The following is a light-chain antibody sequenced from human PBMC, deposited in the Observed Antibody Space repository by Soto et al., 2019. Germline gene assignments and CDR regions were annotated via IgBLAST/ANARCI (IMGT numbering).Light chain of an antibody. CDR2: DAS. V-gene: IGKV1D-13*01. CDR3: QQFNNYPLT. J-gene: IGKJ4*01. CDR1: QSISSY. Sequence: IQRTQSPSALXPSVGGCVXXXXXASQSISSYLNWYQQKPGKAPKLLIYDASSLESGVPSRFSGSGSGTDFTLTISSLQPEDFATYYCQQFNNYPLTFGGGTKVDIK.